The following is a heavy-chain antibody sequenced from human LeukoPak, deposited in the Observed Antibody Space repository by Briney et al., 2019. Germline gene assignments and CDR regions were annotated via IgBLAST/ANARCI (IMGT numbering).Heavy chain of an antibody. V-gene: IGHV3-23*01. CDR2: ISGSGNVK. CDR1: GFTFAKYA. J-gene: IGHJ4*02. Sequence: PGGSLRLSCVGSGFTFAKYAMTWVREAPGKGLEWVSVISGSGNVKYYAESVKGRFTISRDNSKRTLYLQMDSLRADDTAIYYCAKDRAGANWGQGTLVLVSS. CDR3: AKDRAGAN.